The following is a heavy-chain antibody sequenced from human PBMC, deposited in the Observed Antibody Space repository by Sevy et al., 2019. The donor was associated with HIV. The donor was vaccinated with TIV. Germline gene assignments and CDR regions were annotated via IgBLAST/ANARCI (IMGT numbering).Heavy chain of an antibody. CDR3: AREGCTKPHDY. CDR2: LSFGCGEI. J-gene: IGHJ4*02. D-gene: IGHD2-8*01. V-gene: IGHV3-23*01. CDR1: GFTLSKHS. Sequence: GGSLRLSCTASGFTLSKHSMSWVRQPPGKGLEWVSTLSFGCGEINYADSVKGRFTISRDNSKSSVYLQMNNLRPEDTAVYYCAREGCTKPHDYWGQGTLVTVSS.